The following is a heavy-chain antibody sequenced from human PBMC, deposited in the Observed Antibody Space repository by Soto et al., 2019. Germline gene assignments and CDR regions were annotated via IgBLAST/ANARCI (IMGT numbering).Heavy chain of an antibody. V-gene: IGHV3-23*01. CDR2: ISSSGDYT. CDR3: AKDDTVRWLSDSEFYYGMDV. D-gene: IGHD5-12*01. CDR1: GFTFRMYA. J-gene: IGHJ6*02. Sequence: GGSLRLSCAASGFTFRMYAMSWVRQAPGKGLEWVSTISSSGDYTYYGDSVKGRFTISRDSSKNTLYLRMNSLRAEDTAVYYCAKDDTVRWLSDSEFYYGMDVWGQGTTVTVSS.